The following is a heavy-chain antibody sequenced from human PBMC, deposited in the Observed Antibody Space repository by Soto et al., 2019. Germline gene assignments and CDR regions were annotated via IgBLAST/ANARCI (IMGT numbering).Heavy chain of an antibody. J-gene: IGHJ6*02. V-gene: IGHV5-51*01. CDR3: ARAKYCSGGSCYYYYGMDV. CDR1: GYSFTSYW. D-gene: IGHD2-15*01. Sequence: GESLKISCKGSGYSFTSYWIGWVRQMPGKGLEWMGIIYPGDSDTRYSPSFQGQVTISADKSISTAYLQWSSLKASDTAMYYCARAKYCSGGSCYYYYGMDVWGQVTTVTASS. CDR2: IYPGDSDT.